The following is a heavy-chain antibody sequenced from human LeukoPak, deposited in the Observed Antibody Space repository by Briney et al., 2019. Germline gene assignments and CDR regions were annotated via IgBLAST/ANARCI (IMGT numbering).Heavy chain of an antibody. CDR3: AKVGYYGSGSYGMDV. V-gene: IGHV3-30*18. CDR1: GFTFSSYG. J-gene: IGHJ6*02. Sequence: GGSLRLSCAACGFTFSSYGMHWVRQAPGKGLEWVAVISYDGSNKYYADSVKGRFTISRDNSKNTLYLQMNSLRAEDTAVYYCAKVGYYGSGSYGMDVWGQGTTVTVTS. D-gene: IGHD3-10*01. CDR2: ISYDGSNK.